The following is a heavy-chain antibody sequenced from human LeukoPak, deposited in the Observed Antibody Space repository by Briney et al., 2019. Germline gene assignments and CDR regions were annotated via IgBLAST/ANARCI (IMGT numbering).Heavy chain of an antibody. CDR1: GFTFSNCW. J-gene: IGHJ4*02. Sequence: GGSLRLSCAASGFTFSNCWMSWVRQAPGKGLEWVANIKQDGSEKYYVDSVKGRFTISRDNAKNSLYLQMNSLRAEDTAVYYCARVLVLRFTLDYWGQGTLVTVSS. V-gene: IGHV3-7*01. CDR2: IKQDGSEK. D-gene: IGHD3-3*01. CDR3: ARVLVLRFTLDY.